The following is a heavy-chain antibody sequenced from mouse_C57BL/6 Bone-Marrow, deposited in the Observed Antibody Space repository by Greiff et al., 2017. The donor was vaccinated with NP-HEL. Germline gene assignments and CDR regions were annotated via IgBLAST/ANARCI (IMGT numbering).Heavy chain of an antibody. CDR1: GFTFSSYA. V-gene: IGHV5-4*01. CDR2: ISDGGSYT. Sequence: EVQRVESGGGLVKPGASLKLSCAASGFTFSSYAMSWVRQTPEKRLEWVATISDGGSYTYYPDNVKGRFTISRDNAKNNLYLQMSHLKSEDTAMYYCARDPSFDYWGQGTTLTVSS. CDR3: ARDPSFDY. J-gene: IGHJ2*01.